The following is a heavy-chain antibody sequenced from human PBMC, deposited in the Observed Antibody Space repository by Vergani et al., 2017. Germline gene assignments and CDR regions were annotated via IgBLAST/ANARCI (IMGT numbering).Heavy chain of an antibody. CDR2: IYYSGST. V-gene: IGHV4-39*01. J-gene: IGHJ4*02. CDR3: VRGSSGWYEIDY. CDR1: GGSISSSSYY. Sequence: QLQLQESGPGLVKPSETLSLTCTVSGGSISSSSYYWGWIRQPPGKGLEWIGSIYYSGSTYYNPSLKSRVTISVDTSKNQFSLKLSSVTAAETAVYYCVRGSSGWYEIDYWGQGTLVTVSS. D-gene: IGHD6-19*01.